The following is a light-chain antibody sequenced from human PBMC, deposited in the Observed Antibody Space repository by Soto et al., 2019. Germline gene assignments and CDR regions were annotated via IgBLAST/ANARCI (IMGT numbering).Light chain of an antibody. Sequence: EIVLTPSPATLSVSAGDRATLSCRASQSVSSNLAWYQQKPGQAPRLLIYGASTRATGTPARFSGSGSGTEFTLTISSLQSEDFAVYYCQQYNNWPRTFGQGTKVDIK. CDR3: QQYNNWPRT. J-gene: IGKJ1*01. CDR2: GAS. V-gene: IGKV3-15*01. CDR1: QSVSSN.